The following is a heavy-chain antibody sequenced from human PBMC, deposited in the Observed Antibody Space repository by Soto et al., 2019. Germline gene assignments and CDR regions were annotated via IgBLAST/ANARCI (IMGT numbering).Heavy chain of an antibody. D-gene: IGHD2-21*02. V-gene: IGHV2-5*02. CDR1: GFSLSTGGVG. Sequence: SGPTLVNPTQTLTLTCNIAGFSLSTGGVGVGWIRQPPGKALEWLALIYWDDDKRYSPSLKSRLTITKDNSKSQVVLTMINMDPVDTATYYCVHSRCGGDCLQSYSAHYYYGLDVWGQGTTVTVSS. J-gene: IGHJ6*02. CDR3: VHSRCGGDCLQSYSAHYYYGLDV. CDR2: IYWDDDK.